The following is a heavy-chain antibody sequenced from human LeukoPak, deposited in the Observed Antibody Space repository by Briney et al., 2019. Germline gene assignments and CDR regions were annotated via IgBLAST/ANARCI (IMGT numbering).Heavy chain of an antibody. CDR2: IYHGGNI. J-gene: IGHJ3*02. CDR3: AKGLPAYTSNWSSAFDI. V-gene: IGHV4-38-2*02. D-gene: IGHD2-2*02. CDR1: DSSISSYDY. Sequence: SATLSLSCSVSDSSISSYDYWGWLRQSPGKGLEWIGSIYHGGNIYYNPSLKSRITISLDTSKKQLSLKLISLTAADTAVYYCAKGLPAYTSNWSSAFDIWGQGTIVTVSS.